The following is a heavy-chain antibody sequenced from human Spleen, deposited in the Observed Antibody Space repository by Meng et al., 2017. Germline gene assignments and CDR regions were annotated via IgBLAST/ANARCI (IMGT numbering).Heavy chain of an antibody. CDR2: FNPNGDVT. CDR3: AREMPMTCYFDQ. D-gene: IGHD3-22*01. V-gene: IGHV1-46*01. CDR1: GFTFTTYF. Sequence: QVQLVQSGADVKKPGASVKLSCKASGFTFTTYFMHWLRQAPGQGLQWMGLFNPNGDVTTYSPRFQGRITLTGDTSTSTLYMELSSLTSDDTAVYYCAREMPMTCYFDQWGQGTLVTVSS. J-gene: IGHJ4*03.